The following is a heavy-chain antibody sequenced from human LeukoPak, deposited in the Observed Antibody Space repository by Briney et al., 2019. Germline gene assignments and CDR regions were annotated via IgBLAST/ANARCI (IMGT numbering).Heavy chain of an antibody. J-gene: IGHJ6*02. D-gene: IGHD1-26*01. V-gene: IGHV3-48*04. CDR3: ARDRRSGDYYYYGMDV. CDR1: GFTFSSYG. CDR2: ISSSGSTI. Sequence: GGSLRLSCAASGFTFSSYGMHWVRQAPGKGLEWVSYISSSGSTIYYADSVKGRFTISRDNAKNSLYLQMNSLRAEDTAVYYCARDRRSGDYYYYGMDVWGQGTTVTVSS.